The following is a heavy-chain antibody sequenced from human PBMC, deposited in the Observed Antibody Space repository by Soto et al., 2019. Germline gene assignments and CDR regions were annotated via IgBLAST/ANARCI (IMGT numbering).Heavy chain of an antibody. CDR1: GFTFDIYA. V-gene: IGHV3-23*01. J-gene: IGHJ6*02. CDR3: AKHSGYDHYYDMDV. Sequence: VQLLESGGGLVQPGGSLRLSCAASGFTFDIYAMSWVSQAPGKGLEWVSTIIGSGGTPYYADSVKGRFTISRDNSKNALYGQMNSLRDDDTDEYHCAKHSGYDHYYDMDVWGQGTTVTFSS. CDR2: IIGSGGTP. D-gene: IGHD5-12*01.